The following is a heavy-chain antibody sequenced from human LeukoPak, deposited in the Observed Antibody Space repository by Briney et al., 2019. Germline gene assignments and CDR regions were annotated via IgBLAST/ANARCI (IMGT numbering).Heavy chain of an antibody. CDR3: AKDDNYDILTGSTY. CDR1: GFTFSSYS. D-gene: IGHD3-9*01. J-gene: IGHJ4*02. Sequence: GGSLRLSCAASGFTFSSYSMNWVRQAPGKGLEWVAVISYDGNEKYQVDSVKGRFTISRDNSKNTLYLQMNSLRAEDTAVYYCAKDDNYDILTGSTYWGQGTLVTVSS. V-gene: IGHV3-30*18. CDR2: ISYDGNEK.